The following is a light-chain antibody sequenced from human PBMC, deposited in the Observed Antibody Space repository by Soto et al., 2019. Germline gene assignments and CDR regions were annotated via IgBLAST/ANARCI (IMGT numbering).Light chain of an antibody. Sequence: DIVLTQSPATLSLSPGDRATLYCRASQSVGTSLAWYKQQPGQAPRLLIHDAAYRASGIPERFSGSGSGTAFSLSISSLEPDDFAVYYCQHRSSWPRSFGRGTKVEV. J-gene: IGKJ1*01. CDR1: QSVGTS. CDR3: QHRSSWPRS. V-gene: IGKV3-11*01. CDR2: DAA.